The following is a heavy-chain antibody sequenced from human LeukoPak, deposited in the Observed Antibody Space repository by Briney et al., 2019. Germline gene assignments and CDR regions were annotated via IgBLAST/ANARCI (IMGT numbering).Heavy chain of an antibody. CDR2: ISGSGGST. CDR1: GFTFSSYA. D-gene: IGHD4-23*01. CDR3: VVYSGNSVDRDYFDY. J-gene: IGHJ4*02. Sequence: GGSLRLSCAASGFTFSSYAMSWVRQAPGKGLEWVSAISGSGGSTYYADSVKGRFTISRDNSKNTLYLQMNSLRAEDTAVYYCVVYSGNSVDRDYFDYWGQGTLVTVSS. V-gene: IGHV3-23*01.